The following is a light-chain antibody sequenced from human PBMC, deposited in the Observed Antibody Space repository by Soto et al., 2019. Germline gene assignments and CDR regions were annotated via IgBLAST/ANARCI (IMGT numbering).Light chain of an antibody. V-gene: IGKV3D-20*02. CDR2: GAS. Sequence: DIVLTQCPGTLSLSPGERATLSCRASQSVXSSYLAWYQQKPGQAPGLPIYGASIRATGIPAMFSGSGSGTDFTLTISSLEPEDVAVYYCQQRSNWSTFGQGTRLEIK. J-gene: IGKJ5*01. CDR3: QQRSNWST. CDR1: QSVXSSY.